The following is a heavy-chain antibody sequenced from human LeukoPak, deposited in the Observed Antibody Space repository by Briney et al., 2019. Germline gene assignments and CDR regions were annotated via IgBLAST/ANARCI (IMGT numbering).Heavy chain of an antibody. V-gene: IGHV3-23*01. CDR1: GFTFSSYS. CDR2: ISGSDGST. D-gene: IGHD2/OR15-2a*01. CDR3: AKDSAKKYDDY. J-gene: IGHJ4*02. Sequence: GGSLRLSCAASGFTFSSYSMNWVRQAPGKGLEWVSGISGSDGSTNYADSVKGRFTISRENSKNTLYLQMNSLRAEDTAVYYCAKDSAKKYDDYWGQGTLVTVSS.